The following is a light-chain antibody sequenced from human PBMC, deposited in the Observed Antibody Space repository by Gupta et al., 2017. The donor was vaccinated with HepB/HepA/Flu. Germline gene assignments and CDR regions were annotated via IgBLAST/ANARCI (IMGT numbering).Light chain of an antibody. CDR1: SSDGGAYDN. Sequence: QSALTQPASGSGSPGQSITISCSGTSSDGGAYDNVAWYQHHPGKPPNLMIYGVNSRPAGVSDRFSVSKSGTTASLSISGLQAEDEADYFCNSYTTRSTVVFGGGTKLTVL. CDR3: NSYTTRSTVV. J-gene: IGLJ2*01. V-gene: IGLV2-14*03. CDR2: GVN.